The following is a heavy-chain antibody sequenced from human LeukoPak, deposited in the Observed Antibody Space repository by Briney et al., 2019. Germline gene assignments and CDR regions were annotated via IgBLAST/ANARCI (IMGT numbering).Heavy chain of an antibody. V-gene: IGHV4-61*08. CDR1: GGSISSGGYY. D-gene: IGHD4-17*01. Sequence: SQTLSLTCTVSGGSISSGGYYWSWIRQHPGKGLEWIGYIYYSGSTNYNPSLKSRVTISVDTSKNQFSLKLSSVTAADTAVYYRARADYEYNWFDPWGQGTLVTVSS. CDR3: ARADYEYNWFDP. J-gene: IGHJ5*02. CDR2: IYYSGST.